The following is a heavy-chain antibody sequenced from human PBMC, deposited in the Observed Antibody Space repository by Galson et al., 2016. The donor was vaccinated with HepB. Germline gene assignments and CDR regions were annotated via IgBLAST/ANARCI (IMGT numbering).Heavy chain of an antibody. CDR3: TRAYVGKARRGTYWYFDL. CDR1: GFTFNSYN. V-gene: IGHV3-21*01. D-gene: IGHD4-23*01. Sequence: SLRLSCAASGFTFNSYNMNWVRQAPGKGLEWVSSITSSSNYIYYAGSVRGRFTISRDNAKNSLHLQMNSLRAEDTAVYYCTRAYVGKARRGTYWYFDLWGRGTLVTVSS. CDR2: ITSSSNYI. J-gene: IGHJ2*01.